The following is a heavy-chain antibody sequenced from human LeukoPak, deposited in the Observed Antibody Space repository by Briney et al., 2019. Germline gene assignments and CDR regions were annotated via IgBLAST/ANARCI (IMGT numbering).Heavy chain of an antibody. CDR2: IRYDGSNK. D-gene: IGHD3-22*01. CDR3: ARRDSSGTPPLDY. Sequence: GGSLRLSCAASGFTFSSYGMHWVRQAPGKGLEWVAFIRYDGSNKYYADSVKGRFTISRDNSKNTLYLQMNSLRAEDTAVYYCARRDSSGTPPLDYWGQGTLVTVSS. CDR1: GFTFSSYG. V-gene: IGHV3-30*02. J-gene: IGHJ4*02.